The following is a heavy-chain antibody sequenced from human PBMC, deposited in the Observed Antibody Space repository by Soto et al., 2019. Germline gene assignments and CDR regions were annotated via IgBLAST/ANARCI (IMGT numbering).Heavy chain of an antibody. CDR1: GFSLSTSGVG. CDR2: IFWDDDM. CDR3: AHSVEPRIFDY. V-gene: IGHV2-5*02. Sequence: QITLKESGPTLVKPTQTLTLTSTFSGFSLSTSGVGVGWIRQPPGKALEWLALIFWDDDMGFSPSLKSRLTITKDTSENQVVLTMTNMDPVYTATYYCAHSVEPRIFDYWGQGTQVTVSS. J-gene: IGHJ4*02.